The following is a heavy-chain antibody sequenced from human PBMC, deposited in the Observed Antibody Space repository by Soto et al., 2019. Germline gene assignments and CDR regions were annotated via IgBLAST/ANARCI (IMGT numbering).Heavy chain of an antibody. CDR3: EVTTGY. J-gene: IGHJ4*02. V-gene: IGHV1-8*01. D-gene: IGHD2-21*02. CDR1: GYTFTDYD. CDR2: MSPDSGNA. Sequence: QVQVVQSMAEVKKPGASVKVSCKTSGYTFTDYDINWVRQAAGQGLEYMGWMSPDSGNAGYAQQFQGRVTMTSNTSISTAYMELSGLRSEDTAVYFCEVTTGYWGQGTMVTVSS.